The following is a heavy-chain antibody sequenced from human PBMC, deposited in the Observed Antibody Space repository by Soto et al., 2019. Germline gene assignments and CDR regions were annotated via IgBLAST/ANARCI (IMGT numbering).Heavy chain of an antibody. CDR2: IFPSYSDT. D-gene: IGHD3-10*01. CDR1: GYXSTTSL. Sequence: PXEXLKISCKSSGYXSTTSLLVWVRHMPGKGLEFMGIIFPSYSDTRYSPSFQGQVTISLDKSISTAYLQWRSLKASDTAMYYCARRPGSWFDPWGQGTLGTVSS. V-gene: IGHV5-51*01. CDR3: ARRPGSWFDP. J-gene: IGHJ5*02.